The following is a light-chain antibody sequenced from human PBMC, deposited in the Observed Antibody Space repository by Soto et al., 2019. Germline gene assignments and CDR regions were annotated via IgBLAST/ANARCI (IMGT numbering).Light chain of an antibody. Sequence: QSVLTQPRSVSGSPGQSVTISCTGTSSDVGGYNYVSWYQQHPGKAPKLMIYDVSKRPSGVPDRFSGSKSGNTASLTISGLQAEDEADYDCCSYAGSYTFAVFGTGTKLTVL. CDR3: CSYAGSYTFAV. J-gene: IGLJ1*01. CDR1: SSDVGGYNY. V-gene: IGLV2-11*01. CDR2: DVS.